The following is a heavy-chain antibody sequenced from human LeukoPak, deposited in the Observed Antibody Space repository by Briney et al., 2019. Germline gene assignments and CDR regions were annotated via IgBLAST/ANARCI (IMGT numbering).Heavy chain of an antibody. J-gene: IGHJ2*01. CDR1: GFTVSSNY. D-gene: IGHD4-23*01. CDR3: ARDRRYGGTYWYFDL. CDR2: IYSGGST. V-gene: IGHV3-53*04. Sequence: GGSLRLSCAASGFTVSSNYMSWVRQAPGKGLEWVSVIYSGGSTYYADSVKGRFTISRHNSKNTLYLQMNSLRAEDTAVYYCARDRRYGGTYWYFDLWGRGTLVTVSS.